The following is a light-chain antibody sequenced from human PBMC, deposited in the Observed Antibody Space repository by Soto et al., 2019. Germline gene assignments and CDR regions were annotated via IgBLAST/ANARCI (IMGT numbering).Light chain of an antibody. V-gene: IGKV3-20*01. J-gene: IGKJ4*01. CDR2: GAS. CDR1: QSVSSSY. Sequence: ESVLTQSPGTLSLSPGERATLSCRASQSVSSSYLAWYQQKPGQAPRLLIYGASSRATGIPDRFSGSGSGTDFTLTISRLEPEDFAVYYCQQYGSSPPTFRGGTKVEIK. CDR3: QQYGSSPPT.